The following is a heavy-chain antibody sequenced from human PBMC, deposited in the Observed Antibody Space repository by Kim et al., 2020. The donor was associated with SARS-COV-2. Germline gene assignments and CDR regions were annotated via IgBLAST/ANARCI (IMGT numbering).Heavy chain of an antibody. CDR3: ARDRGGMDV. CDR2: IWYDGSNK. D-gene: IGHD3-10*01. V-gene: IGHV3-33*01. CDR1: GFTFSSYG. Sequence: GGSLRLSCAASGFTFSSYGMHWVRQAPGKGLEWVAVIWYDGSNKYYADSVKGRFTISRDNSKTTLYLQMNSLRAEDTAVYYCARDRGGMDVWGQGTTVTVSS. J-gene: IGHJ6*02.